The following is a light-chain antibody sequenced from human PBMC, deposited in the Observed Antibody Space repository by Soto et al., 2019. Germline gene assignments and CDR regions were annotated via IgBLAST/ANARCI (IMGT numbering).Light chain of an antibody. Sequence: EIVLTQSPGTLSLSPGERATLSCRASQSVSSSYLAWYQQKPGQAPRPLIYGASSRAIGIPDRFSGSGSGTDCTLTISRLEPEDFAVYYCQQYGSSPWTIGHGTKVEIK. V-gene: IGKV3-20*01. CDR3: QQYGSSPWT. CDR1: QSVSSSY. J-gene: IGKJ1*01. CDR2: GAS.